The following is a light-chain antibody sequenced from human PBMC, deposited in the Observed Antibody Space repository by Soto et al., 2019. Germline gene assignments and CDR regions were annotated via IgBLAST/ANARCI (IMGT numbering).Light chain of an antibody. Sequence: QSALTQPASVSGSPGQSITFSCPGTRSDIVVYNFVSWYQHHPGEVPKLILYNVNVRPSGVSNRFSGSKSGNTASLTISGLQAEDEADYYCTSWTTSTTMIFGGGTKLTVL. CDR1: RSDIVVYNF. V-gene: IGLV2-14*03. J-gene: IGLJ2*01. CDR3: TSWTTSTTMI. CDR2: NVN.